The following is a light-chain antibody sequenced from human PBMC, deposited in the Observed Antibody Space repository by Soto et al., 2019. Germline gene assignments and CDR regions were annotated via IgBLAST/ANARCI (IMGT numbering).Light chain of an antibody. V-gene: IGKV3-11*01. CDR1: QSVSSY. CDR2: DAS. J-gene: IGKJ1*01. CDR3: QQSYDMPWT. Sequence: EIVMTQSPATLSVSPGERATLSCRASQSVSSYLAWYQQKPGQAPRLLIYDASNRATGIPARFSGSGSGTDFTLTISSLEPEDFAVYYCQQSYDMPWTFGQGTKVDIK.